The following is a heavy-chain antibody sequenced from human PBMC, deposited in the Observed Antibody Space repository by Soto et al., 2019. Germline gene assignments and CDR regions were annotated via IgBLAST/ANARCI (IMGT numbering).Heavy chain of an antibody. CDR3: AKAPYSSGWYGDY. D-gene: IGHD6-19*01. V-gene: IGHV3-30*18. CDR1: GFTFSSYG. CDR2: TSYDGSNK. J-gene: IGHJ4*02. Sequence: QVQLVESGGGVVQPGRSLRLSCAASGFTFSSYGMHWVRQAPGKGLEWVALTSYDGSNKYYADSVKGRFTISRDNSKNPLYLQMNSLRAEDTGLYYCAKAPYSSGWYGDYWGQGTLVTVSS.